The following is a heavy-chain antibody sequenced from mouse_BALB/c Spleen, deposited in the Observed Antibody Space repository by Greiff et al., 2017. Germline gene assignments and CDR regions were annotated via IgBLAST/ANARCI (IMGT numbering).Heavy chain of an antibody. V-gene: IGHV2-9*02. CDR2: IWAGGST. Sequence: VKLVESGPGLVAPSQSLSITCTVSGFSLTSYGVHWVRQPPGKGLEWLGVIWAGGSTNYNSALMSRLSISKDNSKSQVFLKMNSLQTDDTAMYYCARDPSYGNFSWFAYWGQGTLVTVSA. CDR1: GFSLTSYG. J-gene: IGHJ3*01. CDR3: ARDPSYGNFSWFAY. D-gene: IGHD2-1*01.